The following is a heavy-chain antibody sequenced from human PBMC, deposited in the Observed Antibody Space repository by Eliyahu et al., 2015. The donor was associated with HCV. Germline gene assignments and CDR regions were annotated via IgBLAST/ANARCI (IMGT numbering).Heavy chain of an antibody. J-gene: IGHJ5*02. CDR3: ARVGTVTRWFDP. D-gene: IGHD4-11*01. CDR1: GYTFTNXT. CDR2: INAGNGHT. Sequence: QVQLVQSGAEXKKPGASVKVSCXASGYTFTNXTMHWVRPXPGQRLEWMGWINAGNGHTKYSQKFQGRVTISRDTSASTAYMELSSLRSEDTAVYYCARVGTVTRWFDPWGQGTLVTVSS. V-gene: IGHV1-3*01.